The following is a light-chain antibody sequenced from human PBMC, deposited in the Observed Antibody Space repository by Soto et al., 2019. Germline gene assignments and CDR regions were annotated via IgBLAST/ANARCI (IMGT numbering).Light chain of an antibody. CDR2: AAS. CDR1: QGISSS. Sequence: DIQLTQSPSFLSASVGDRVTITCRASQGISSSLGWYQQKPGKAPTLLIYAASTLHSGVPSRFSGSGSGTEFTLTISSLQPEDFATYYCQQLNNYPDTFGQGTKLEIK. CDR3: QQLNNYPDT. J-gene: IGKJ2*01. V-gene: IGKV1-9*01.